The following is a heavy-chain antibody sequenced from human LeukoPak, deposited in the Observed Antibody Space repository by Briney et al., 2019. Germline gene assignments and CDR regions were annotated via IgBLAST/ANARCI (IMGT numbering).Heavy chain of an antibody. D-gene: IGHD3-22*01. CDR2: INHSGST. J-gene: IGHJ4*02. V-gene: IGHV4-34*01. CDR3: ARGRYYYDP. CDR1: GGSFSGYY. Sequence: PSETLSLTCAVYGGSFSGYYWSWIRQPPGKGLEWIGEINHSGSTNYNPSLKSRVTISVDTSKNQFSLKLSSATAADTAVYYCARGRYYYDPWGQGTLVTVSS.